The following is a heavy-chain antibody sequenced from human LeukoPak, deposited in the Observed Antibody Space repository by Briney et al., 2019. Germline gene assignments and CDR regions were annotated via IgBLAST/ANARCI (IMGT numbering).Heavy chain of an antibody. CDR1: GFTFDDYG. Sequence: GGSLRLSCAASGFTFDDYGMSWVRQAPGKGLEWVSGINWNGGSTGYADSVKGRFTISRDNAKNSLYLQMNSLRAEDTALYHCARDRGFYGAGSYKEYFQHWGQGTRVTVSS. V-gene: IGHV3-20*01. J-gene: IGHJ1*01. D-gene: IGHD3-10*01. CDR3: ARDRGFYGAGSYKEYFQH. CDR2: INWNGGST.